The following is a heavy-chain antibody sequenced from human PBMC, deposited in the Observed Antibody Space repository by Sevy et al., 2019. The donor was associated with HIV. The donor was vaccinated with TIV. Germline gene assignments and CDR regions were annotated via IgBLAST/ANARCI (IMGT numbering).Heavy chain of an antibody. V-gene: IGHV4-59*01. J-gene: IGHJ4*02. CDR2: IYYSGGT. D-gene: IGHD6-13*01. CDR3: ARVPRTRSIAAAALYYFDY. CDR1: GGSIRTFY. Sequence: SETLSLTCTVSGGSIRTFYWSWIRQPPGKGLEWIGYIYYSGGTNYNPSLKSRVTISVDTSKNQFSLKLSSVTAADTAVYYCARVPRTRSIAAAALYYFDYWGQGTLVTVSS.